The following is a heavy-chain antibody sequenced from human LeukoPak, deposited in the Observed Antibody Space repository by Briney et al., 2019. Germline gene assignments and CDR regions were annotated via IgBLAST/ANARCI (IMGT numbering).Heavy chain of an antibody. J-gene: IGHJ4*02. CDR2: ISNNGGYT. D-gene: IGHD2-15*01. Sequence: GGSLRLSCAASGFTFSSSAMSWVRQAPGKGLEWVSAISNNGGYTYYADSVQGRFTISSDNSKSTLCLQMNSLRAEDTAVYYCAKQLGYCSDGSCYFPYWGQGTLVTVSS. CDR3: AKQLGYCSDGSCYFPY. CDR1: GFTFSSSA. V-gene: IGHV3-23*01.